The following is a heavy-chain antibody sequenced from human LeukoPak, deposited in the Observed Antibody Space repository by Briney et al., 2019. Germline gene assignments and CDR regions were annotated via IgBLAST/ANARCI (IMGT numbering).Heavy chain of an antibody. CDR3: ARGTMVRGVIGAY. Sequence: GGSLRLSCAASGFTFSVYYMSWIRQAPGKGLEWVSYISSSSSYTNYADSVKGRFTISRDNAKNSLYLQMNSLRAEDTAVYYCARGTMVRGVIGAYWGQGTLVTVSS. V-gene: IGHV3-11*05. D-gene: IGHD3-10*01. CDR1: GFTFSVYY. J-gene: IGHJ4*02. CDR2: ISSSSSYT.